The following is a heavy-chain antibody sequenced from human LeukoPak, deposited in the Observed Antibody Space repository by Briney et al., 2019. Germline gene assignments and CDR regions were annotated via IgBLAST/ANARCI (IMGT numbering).Heavy chain of an antibody. V-gene: IGHV3-48*04. J-gene: IGHJ1*01. D-gene: IGHD5-18*01. Sequence: GGSLRLSCAASGFTFSSYSMNWVRQAPGKGLEWVSYISSSSSTMYYADSVKGRFTISRDNAKNSLYLQMNGLRAEDTAVYYCARDSGYSYGSPYFQHWGQGTLVTVSS. CDR1: GFTFSSYS. CDR3: ARDSGYSYGSPYFQH. CDR2: ISSSSSTM.